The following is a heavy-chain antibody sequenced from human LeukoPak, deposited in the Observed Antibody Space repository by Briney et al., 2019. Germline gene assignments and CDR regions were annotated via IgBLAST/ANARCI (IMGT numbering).Heavy chain of an antibody. Sequence: SQTLSLTCAISGDSVSSNSAAWNWIRQSPSRGLEWLGRTYYRSKWYNDYAVSVKSRITINPDTSKNQFSLQLNSVTPEDTAVYYCARDIPFWLGATNWFDPWGQGALVTVSS. CDR1: GDSVSSNSAA. D-gene: IGHD3-9*01. CDR3: ARDIPFWLGATNWFDP. CDR2: TYYRSKWYN. V-gene: IGHV6-1*01. J-gene: IGHJ5*02.